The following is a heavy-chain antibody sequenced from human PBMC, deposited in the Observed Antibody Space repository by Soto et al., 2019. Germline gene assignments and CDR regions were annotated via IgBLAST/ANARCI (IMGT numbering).Heavy chain of an antibody. Sequence: ASVKVSCKASGYTFTSYAMHWVRQAPGQRLEWMGWFNAGNGNTKYSQKFQGRVTITRDTSASTAYMELSSLRSEDTAVYYCAREMRCSSTSCYYGYWGQGTLVTVSS. CDR1: GYTFTSYA. CDR3: AREMRCSSTSCYYGY. J-gene: IGHJ4*02. V-gene: IGHV1-3*01. CDR2: FNAGNGNT. D-gene: IGHD2-2*01.